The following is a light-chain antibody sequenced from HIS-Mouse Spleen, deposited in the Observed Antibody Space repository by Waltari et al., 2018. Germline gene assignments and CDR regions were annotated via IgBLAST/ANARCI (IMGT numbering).Light chain of an antibody. CDR1: ALPQKY. CDR3: YSTDSSGNHRV. J-gene: IGLJ2*01. Sequence: SYELTQPPSVSVSPGQTARITCSGAALPQKYAYWYPQKSGQAPVLVIYEDSKRPSGIPERFSGSSSGTMATLTISGAQVEDEADYYCYSTDSSGNHRVFGGGTKLTVL. CDR2: EDS. V-gene: IGLV3-10*01.